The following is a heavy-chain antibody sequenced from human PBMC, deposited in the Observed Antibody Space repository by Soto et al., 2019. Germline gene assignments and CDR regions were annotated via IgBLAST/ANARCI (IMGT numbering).Heavy chain of an antibody. D-gene: IGHD3-10*01. CDR3: AGSYYYGSGSYYNVRAFDI. CDR2: ICPGDSET. V-gene: IGHV5-51*03. Sequence: ELQLVQSEAEVKKPGESLKISCKGSGYSFPSYCIGWVRQMPGKGLEWMGIICPGDSETTYSPSFQGQVTISADKSIRTAYRQWSSLKASDTAMYYCAGSYYYGSGSYYNVRAFDIWGQGTTVTVSS. J-gene: IGHJ3*02. CDR1: GYSFPSYC.